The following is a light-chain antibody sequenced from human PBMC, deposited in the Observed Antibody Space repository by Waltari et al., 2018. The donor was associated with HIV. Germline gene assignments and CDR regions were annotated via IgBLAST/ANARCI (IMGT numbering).Light chain of an antibody. CDR3: QQYDTLYT. CDR1: QDIGKY. J-gene: IGKJ2*01. Sequence: DIQVTQSPSSLSASVGDRVTITCQASQDIGKYLNWYQQKPGKVPKLLIYAASSLQPGVPSRFSGSGSGTYFTFAISSLQPDDVGTYYWQQYDTLYTFGQGT. CDR2: AAS. V-gene: IGKV1-33*01.